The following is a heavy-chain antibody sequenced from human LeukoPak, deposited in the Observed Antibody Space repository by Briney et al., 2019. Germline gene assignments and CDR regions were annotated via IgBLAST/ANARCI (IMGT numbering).Heavy chain of an antibody. D-gene: IGHD4-17*01. V-gene: IGHV3-48*02. CDR3: ARDHDYAFDY. CDR1: GFTFSDYS. J-gene: IGHJ4*02. Sequence: GGSLRLSCAPSGFTFSDYSINWVRKAPRQGLEWVSYLGTSSASIFYADFVKGRFTISGDNAKNSLYLQMNSLRDEDTAVYYCARDHDYAFDYWGQGTLVTVFS. CDR2: LGTSSASI.